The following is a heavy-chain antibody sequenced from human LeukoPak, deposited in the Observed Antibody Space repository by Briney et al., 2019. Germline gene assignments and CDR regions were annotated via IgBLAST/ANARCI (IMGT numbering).Heavy chain of an antibody. CDR2: VFQLQTVRT. D-gene: IGHD1-1*01. CDR3: ATVPIAPNFIDS. CDR1: GASLTTAYY. Sequence: SETPSLTSTLPGASLTTAYYWAWFRQPPGKGLEWSATVFQLQTVRTFYNPSLESSVTMSLDPSQHQFSLNLTSVTSTDTALYFCATVPIAPNFIDSWGQGTLVTVSS. V-gene: IGHV4-38-2*02. J-gene: IGHJ4*02.